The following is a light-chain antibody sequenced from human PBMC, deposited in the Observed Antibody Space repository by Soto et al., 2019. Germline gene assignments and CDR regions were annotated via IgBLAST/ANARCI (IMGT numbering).Light chain of an antibody. J-gene: IGLJ2*01. CDR1: SSDVGSYNL. CDR3: CSYAGSSTLDVV. Sequence: QSALTQPASVSGSPGQSITISCTGTSSDVGSYNLVSWYQQHPGKAPKLMIYEVSKRPSGVSNRFSGSKSGNTASLTISGLQAEDEADYYCCSYAGSSTLDVVFGGGTKLPV. V-gene: IGLV2-23*02. CDR2: EVS.